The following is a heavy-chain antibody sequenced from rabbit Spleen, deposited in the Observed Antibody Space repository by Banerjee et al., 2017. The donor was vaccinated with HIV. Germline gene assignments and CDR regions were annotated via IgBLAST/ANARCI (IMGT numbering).Heavy chain of an antibody. CDR2: IDPVFGIT. Sequence: QLVESGGGLVQPGGSLKLSCTASGFSFSSRYYMCWVRQAPGKGLEWIGYIDPVFGITYYANWVNGRFTISSHNAQNTLYLQLHSLTAADTATYFCARDGTGGSYFALWGPGTLVTVS. CDR3: ARDGTGGSYFAL. D-gene: IGHD8-1*01. J-gene: IGHJ4*01. CDR1: GFSFSSRYY. V-gene: IGHV1S7*01.